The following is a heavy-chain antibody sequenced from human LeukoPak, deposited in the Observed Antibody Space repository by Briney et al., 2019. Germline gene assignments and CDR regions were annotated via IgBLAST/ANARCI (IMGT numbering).Heavy chain of an antibody. J-gene: IGHJ4*02. CDR1: GFTFSSYS. CDR2: ISSSSSYI. Sequence: GGSLRLSCAAAGFTFSSYSMNWVRQAPGKGLEWVSSISSSSSYIYYADSVKGRFTISRDNAKNSLYLQMNSLRADDTAVYYCASPYGSGWYGYWGQGTLVTVSS. V-gene: IGHV3-21*04. D-gene: IGHD6-19*01. CDR3: ASPYGSGWYGY.